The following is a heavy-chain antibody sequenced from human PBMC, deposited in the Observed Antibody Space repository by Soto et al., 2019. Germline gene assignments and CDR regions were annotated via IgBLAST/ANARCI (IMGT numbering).Heavy chain of an antibody. Sequence: EVQLLQSGGHLVRPGGSLRLSCVASGFTFSDYVMTWVRHAPEKGLEWVSTISVGGGSAYYADSVKGRVAISRDNSKNTLYLQLKCVRAEDTSVSYCVKERAQQLIVVICLDHWGQGTLVTVSS. J-gene: IGHJ5*02. CDR2: ISVGGGSA. V-gene: IGHV3-23*01. CDR1: GFTFSDYV. CDR3: VKERAQQLIVVICLDH. D-gene: IGHD6-13*01.